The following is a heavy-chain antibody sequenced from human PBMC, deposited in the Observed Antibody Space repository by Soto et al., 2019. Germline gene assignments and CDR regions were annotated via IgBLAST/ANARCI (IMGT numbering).Heavy chain of an antibody. V-gene: IGHV4-59*08. Sequence: SEPLRVTWSVAGGTSDDHGGRWILQSPGKGLEWIGYIYYSGSTNYNPSLKSRVTMSVDTSKNQFSLKLNSVTAADTAVYYGAVEVLATCSGPRRHRTLVTVSS. D-gene: IGHD3-3*02. CDR3: AVEVLATCSGP. CDR2: IYYSGST. J-gene: IGHJ5*02. CDR1: GGTSDDHG.